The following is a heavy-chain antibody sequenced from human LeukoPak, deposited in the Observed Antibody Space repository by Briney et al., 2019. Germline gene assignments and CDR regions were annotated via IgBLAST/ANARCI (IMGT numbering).Heavy chain of an antibody. CDR3: AREGGSYRPLDY. CDR2: VHLDGRT. CDR1: GGSITTTNW. V-gene: IGHV4-4*02. J-gene: IGHJ4*02. D-gene: IGHD3-10*01. Sequence: PSETLCLTCGVSGGSITTTNWWTWVRQPPGKGLEWIGEVHLDGRTNYNPSLESRLTISVDLSENHISLRLTSVTAADTAVYYCAREGGSYRPLDYSAQGRLVSVSS.